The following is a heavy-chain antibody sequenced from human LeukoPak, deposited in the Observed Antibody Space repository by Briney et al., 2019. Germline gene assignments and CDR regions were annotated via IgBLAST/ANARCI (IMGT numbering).Heavy chain of an antibody. V-gene: IGHV3-30-3*01. CDR3: ARDGSYLYYFDY. D-gene: IGHD1-26*01. CDR1: GFTFSSYA. J-gene: IGHJ4*02. Sequence: GGSLRLSCAASGFTFSSYAMHWVRQAPGKGLEWVAVISYDGSNKYYADSVKGRFTISRDNSKNTLYLQMNSLRAEDTAVYYCARDGSYLYYFDYWGQGTLVTVSS. CDR2: ISYDGSNK.